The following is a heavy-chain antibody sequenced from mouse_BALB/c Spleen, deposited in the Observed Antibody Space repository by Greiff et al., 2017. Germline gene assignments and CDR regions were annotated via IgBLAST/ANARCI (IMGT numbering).Heavy chain of an antibody. CDR2: IYPSDSYT. Sequence: QVQLQQSGAELVRPGASVKLSCKASGYTFTSYWITWVKQRPGQGLEWIGNIYPSDSYTNYNQKFKDKAPLTVDKSSSTAYMQLSSPTSEDSAVYYCTRDYGNWYFDVWGAGTTVTVSS. J-gene: IGHJ1*01. D-gene: IGHD2-1*01. CDR1: GYTFTSYW. V-gene: IGHV1-69*02. CDR3: TRDYGNWYFDV.